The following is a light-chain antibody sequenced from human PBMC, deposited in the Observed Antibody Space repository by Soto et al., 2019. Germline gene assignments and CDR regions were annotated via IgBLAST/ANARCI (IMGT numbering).Light chain of an antibody. Sequence: EIVLTQSPATLSLSPGERATLSCRASQSVSNYLAWYQQKPGQAPRLLIYDASNRATGIPARFSGSGSGTAFTLTISTLELEDFAVYYCQQHINRLSFGGGTRV. CDR2: DAS. CDR1: QSVSNY. J-gene: IGKJ4*01. V-gene: IGKV3-11*01. CDR3: QQHINRLS.